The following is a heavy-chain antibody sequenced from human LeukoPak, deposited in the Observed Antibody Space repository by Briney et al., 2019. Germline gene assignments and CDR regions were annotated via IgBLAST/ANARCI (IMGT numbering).Heavy chain of an antibody. D-gene: IGHD7-27*01. Sequence: GGSLRLSCAASGFTFSSHSMNWVRQAPGKGLEWVSYIDSGSGNIYYRDSVKGRSTISRDNAQNSLYLQMDSLRDEDTAVYYCAREDDDWGPNTLDVWGQGTVVTVSS. CDR1: GFTFSSHS. CDR2: IDSGSGNI. V-gene: IGHV3-48*02. J-gene: IGHJ3*01. CDR3: AREDDDWGPNTLDV.